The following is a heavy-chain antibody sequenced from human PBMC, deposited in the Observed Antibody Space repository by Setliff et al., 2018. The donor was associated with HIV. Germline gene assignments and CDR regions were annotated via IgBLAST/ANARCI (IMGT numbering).Heavy chain of an antibody. Sequence: GASVKVSCKASGYTFTSYGISWVRQAPGQGLEWMGWISAYNGNTNYAQKLQGRVTMTTDASTSTAYMELRSLRSDDTAVYYWARNPPTEITMIVVAPIDDAFDIWGQGTMVTVSS. CDR3: ARNPPTEITMIVVAPIDDAFDI. V-gene: IGHV1-18*01. J-gene: IGHJ3*02. CDR1: GYTFTSYG. D-gene: IGHD3-22*01. CDR2: ISAYNGNT.